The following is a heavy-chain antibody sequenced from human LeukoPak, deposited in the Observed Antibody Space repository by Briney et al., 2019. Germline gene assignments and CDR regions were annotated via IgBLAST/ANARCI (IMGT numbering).Heavy chain of an antibody. CDR2: IYYSGST. D-gene: IGHD2-15*01. Sequence: PSETLSLTCPVSGGSLSSSSYYWGWIRQPPGKGLEWIGSIYYSGSTYYNPSLKSRVTISVDTSKNQFFLKLSSVTAADTAVYYCARDGGSDTNWFDPWGQGTLVTVSS. CDR1: GGSLSSSSYY. J-gene: IGHJ5*02. V-gene: IGHV4-39*07. CDR3: ARDGGSDTNWFDP.